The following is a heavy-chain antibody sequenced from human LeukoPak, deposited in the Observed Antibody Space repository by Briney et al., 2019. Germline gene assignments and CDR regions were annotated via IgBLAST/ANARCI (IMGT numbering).Heavy chain of an antibody. CDR2: INPNSAGT. D-gene: IGHD3-3*01. Sequence: ASVKVSFKASGYTFTVYYVHWVRQAPGQGLEWMGWINPNSAGTNYAQKFQGRVTMTRDTAISTAYMELSRLRSDDTAVYYCATVPERRFLEWLPLVYWGQGTLVTVSS. CDR1: GYTFTVYY. J-gene: IGHJ4*02. CDR3: ATVPERRFLEWLPLVY. V-gene: IGHV1-2*02.